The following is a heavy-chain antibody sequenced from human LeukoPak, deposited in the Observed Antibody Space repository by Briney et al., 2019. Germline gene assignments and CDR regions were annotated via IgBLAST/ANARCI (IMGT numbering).Heavy chain of an antibody. V-gene: IGHV3-7*01. Sequence: PGGSLRLSCAASGFTFSRYAMSWVRQAPGKGLEWVANIKKDGSEKYYVDSVKGRFTISRDNAKTSLYLQMNSLRVEDTAVYYCARDLSGVTGYTYGRGIDYWGQGTLVTVSS. CDR1: GFTFSRYA. J-gene: IGHJ4*02. CDR2: IKKDGSEK. CDR3: ARDLSGVTGYTYGRGIDY. D-gene: IGHD5-18*01.